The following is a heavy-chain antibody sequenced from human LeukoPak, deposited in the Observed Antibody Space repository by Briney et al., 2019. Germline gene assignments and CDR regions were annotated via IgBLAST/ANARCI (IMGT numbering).Heavy chain of an antibody. CDR1: GGSISSSSYY. V-gene: IGHV4-39*01. CDR3: ASPLDDESSTRDGDAFDI. D-gene: IGHD6-6*01. Sequence: PSETLSLTCTVSGGSISSSSYYWVWIRHPPGKGLEWIGSIYYSWSTYYNPSLKSRVTISVDTSKNQFSLKLSSVTAADTAVYCCASPLDDESSTRDGDAFDIWGQGTMVTVSS. J-gene: IGHJ3*02. CDR2: IYYSWST.